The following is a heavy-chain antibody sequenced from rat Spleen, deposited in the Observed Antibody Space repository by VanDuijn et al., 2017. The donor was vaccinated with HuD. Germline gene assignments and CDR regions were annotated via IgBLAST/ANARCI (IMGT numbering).Heavy chain of an antibody. CDR1: GFTFSDYY. D-gene: IGHD1-12*02. Sequence: EVQLVESGGGLVQPGRSLKLSCAASGFTFSDYYMAWVRQAPKKGLEWVATISYDGSSTYYRDSVKGRFTISRDNAKSTLYLQMDSLRSEDTATYYCDANYDGTYYYFDYWGQGVMVTVSS. CDR3: DANYDGTYYYFDY. V-gene: IGHV5-7*01. J-gene: IGHJ2*01. CDR2: ISYDGSST.